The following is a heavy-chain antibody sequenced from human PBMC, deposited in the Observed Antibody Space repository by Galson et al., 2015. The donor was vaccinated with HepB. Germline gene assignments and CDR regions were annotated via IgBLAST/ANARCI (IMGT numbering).Heavy chain of an antibody. CDR1: GGTFSRYT. D-gene: IGHD3-22*01. J-gene: IGHJ3*02. CDR3: ARDGSVDYYDSSGPLGI. CDR2: IIPILGIA. Sequence: SVKVSCKASGGTFSRYTISWVRQAPGQGLEWMGRIIPILGIANYAQQFQGRVMITADKSTSTAYMELSSLKSEDTALYYCARDGSVDYYDSSGPLGIWGQGTMDTVSS. V-gene: IGHV1-69*04.